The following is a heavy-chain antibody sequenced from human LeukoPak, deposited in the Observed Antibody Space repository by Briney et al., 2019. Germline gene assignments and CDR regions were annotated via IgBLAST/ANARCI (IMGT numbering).Heavy chain of an antibody. CDR3: ARVHGYSYAPGGY. CDR1: GFTFDDYG. J-gene: IGHJ4*02. V-gene: IGHV3-20*01. D-gene: IGHD5-18*01. Sequence: GGSLRLSCAASGFTFDDYGMSWVRQAPGKGLEWVSGINWNGGSTGYADFVKGRFTISRDNAKNSLYLQMNSLRAEDTALYHRARVHGYSYAPGGYWGQGTLVTVSS. CDR2: INWNGGST.